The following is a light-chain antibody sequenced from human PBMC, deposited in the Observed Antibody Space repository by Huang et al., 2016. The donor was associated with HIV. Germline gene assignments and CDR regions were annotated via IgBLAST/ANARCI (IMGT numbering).Light chain of an antibody. CDR1: QSVRSSY. CDR2: GAY. Sequence: IVLTQSPGPLSLSPGERATLSRRASQSVRSSYLAWYQQKPGQTPRLLIYGAYNRAGGIPIRFSGSQSGTDFTLAISSLEPEEFGVYYCQQYGSSPRTFGQGTKLEIK. CDR3: QQYGSSPRT. J-gene: IGKJ2*01. V-gene: IGKV3-20*01.